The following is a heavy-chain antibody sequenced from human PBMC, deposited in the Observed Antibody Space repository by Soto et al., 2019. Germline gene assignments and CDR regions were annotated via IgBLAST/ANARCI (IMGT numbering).Heavy chain of an antibody. CDR3: ARDDLRTHYFDY. V-gene: IGHV1-18*01. CDR2: VSTYNGNT. J-gene: IGHJ4*02. D-gene: IGHD3-10*01. Sequence: QVQLVQSGAEVKKPGASVKVSCKASGYTFTNYGISWVRQAPGQGLEWMGWVSTYNGNTNYAQKLQGRVTMTTDTSTSTVYMELRSLRSDDTAVYYGARDDLRTHYFDYWGQGALVTVSS. CDR1: GYTFTNYG.